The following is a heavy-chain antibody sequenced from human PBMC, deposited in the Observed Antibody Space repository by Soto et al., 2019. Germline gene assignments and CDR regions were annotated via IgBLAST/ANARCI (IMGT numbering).Heavy chain of an antibody. CDR1: EFTFSSYW. D-gene: IGHD2-2*01. Sequence: EVQLVESGGGLVQPGGSLRLSCAASEFTFSSYWMNWVRQAPGKGLEWVANIKEDGIEKYYVDSVKGRFTISRDNAKNSLYLQMNSLRGEDTAVYYCARDLGAPGRGSAVGYYYHYGMDVWGQGTTVTVSS. J-gene: IGHJ6*02. CDR2: IKEDGIEK. V-gene: IGHV3-7*05. CDR3: ARDLGAPGRGSAVGYYYHYGMDV.